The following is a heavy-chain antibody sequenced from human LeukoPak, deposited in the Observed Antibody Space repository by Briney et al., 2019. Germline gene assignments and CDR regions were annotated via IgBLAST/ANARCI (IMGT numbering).Heavy chain of an antibody. Sequence: SETLSLTCTVSGGSISSSSYYWGWIRQPPGKGLEWIGSIYYSGSTYYNPSLKSRVTISVDTSKNQFSLKLSSVTAADTAVYYCARFNLLWFGELSTYYFDYWGQGTLVTVSS. CDR2: IYYSGST. V-gene: IGHV4-39*01. CDR3: ARFNLLWFGELSTYYFDY. D-gene: IGHD3-10*01. CDR1: GGSISSSSYY. J-gene: IGHJ4*02.